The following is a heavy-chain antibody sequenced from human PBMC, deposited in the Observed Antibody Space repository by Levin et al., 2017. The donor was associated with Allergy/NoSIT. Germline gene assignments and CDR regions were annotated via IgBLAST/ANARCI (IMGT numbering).Heavy chain of an antibody. V-gene: IGHV1-2*02. CDR3: ARERYGSGSYYNDYYYYYGMDV. Sequence: RASVKVSCKASGYTFTGYYMHWVRQAPGQGLEWMGWINPNSGGTNYAQKFQGRVTMTRDTSISTAYMELSRLRSDDTAVYYCARERYGSGSYYNDYYYYYGMDVWGQGTTVTVSS. CDR2: INPNSGGT. D-gene: IGHD3-10*01. CDR1: GYTFTGYY. J-gene: IGHJ6*02.